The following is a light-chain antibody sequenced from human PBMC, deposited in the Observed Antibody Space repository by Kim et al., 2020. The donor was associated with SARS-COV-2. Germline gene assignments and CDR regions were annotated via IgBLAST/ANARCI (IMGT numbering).Light chain of an antibody. CDR2: GAS. Sequence: FSPGQRATLSCRASQSISSRYLARYQQKPGQAPRLLIHGASSRATGIPDRFSGSGSGTDFTLTISRLEPEDFAVYYCHQYHRSPLTFGQGTKLEI. CDR3: HQYHRSPLT. V-gene: IGKV3-20*01. J-gene: IGKJ2*01. CDR1: QSISSRY.